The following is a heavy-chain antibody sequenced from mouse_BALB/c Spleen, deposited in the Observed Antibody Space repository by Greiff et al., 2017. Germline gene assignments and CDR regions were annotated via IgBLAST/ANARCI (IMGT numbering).Heavy chain of an antibody. CDR3: ARDPDSSG. J-gene: IGHJ2*01. CDR2: IDPANGNT. CDR1: GFNIKDTY. Sequence: EVQLQQSGAELVKPGASVKLSCTASGFNIKDTYMHWVKQRPEPGLEWIGRIDPANGNTKYDPKFQGTATITADTSSNTAYLQLSSLTSEDTAVYYCARDPDSSGWGQGTTLTVSS. V-gene: IGHV14-3*02. D-gene: IGHD3-2*01.